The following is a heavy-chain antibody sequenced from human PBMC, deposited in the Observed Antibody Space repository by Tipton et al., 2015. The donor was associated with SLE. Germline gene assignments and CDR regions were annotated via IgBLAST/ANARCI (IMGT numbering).Heavy chain of an antibody. Sequence: LSLTCAVYGGSFSGYYWSWVRQAPGKGLEWVSGISWNSGSIGYADSVKGRFTISRDNAKNSLYLQMNSLRAEDTAVYYCARALPIRTAGTRWFDPWGQGTLVTVSS. CDR2: ISWNSGSI. CDR1: GGSFSGYY. D-gene: IGHD6-13*01. J-gene: IGHJ5*02. CDR3: ARALPIRTAGTRWFDP. V-gene: IGHV3-9*01.